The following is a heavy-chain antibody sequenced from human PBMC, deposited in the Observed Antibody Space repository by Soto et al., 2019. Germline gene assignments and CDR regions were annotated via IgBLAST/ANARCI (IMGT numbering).Heavy chain of an antibody. CDR1: GFAVSSKY. J-gene: IGHJ4*02. V-gene: IGHV3-53*01. CDR2: IYGGGTT. D-gene: IGHD6-19*01. Sequence: EVQLVESGGGLIQPGGSLRLSCAASGFAVSSKYMTWVRQAPGKGLEWVSVIYGGGTTYYADSVKGRFTISRDTSKNPLYLQMNSLRDEDTAVYYCVQTTGWPGFDFWGQGTLVTVSS. CDR3: VQTTGWPGFDF.